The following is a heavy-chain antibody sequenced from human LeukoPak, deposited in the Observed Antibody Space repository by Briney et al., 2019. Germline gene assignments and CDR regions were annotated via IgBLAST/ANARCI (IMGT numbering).Heavy chain of an antibody. V-gene: IGHV3-74*01. CDR1: GFTFSNYW. D-gene: IGHD6-13*01. Sequence: GGSLRLSCAASGFTFSNYWMHWVRQAPGKGLVWVSRINSDGINTSYADSVKGRFTISRDNAKNSLYLQMNSLRAEDTAVYYCARDRRGIAAAADYYMDVWGKGTTVTVSS. CDR3: ARDRRGIAAAADYYMDV. J-gene: IGHJ6*03. CDR2: INSDGINT.